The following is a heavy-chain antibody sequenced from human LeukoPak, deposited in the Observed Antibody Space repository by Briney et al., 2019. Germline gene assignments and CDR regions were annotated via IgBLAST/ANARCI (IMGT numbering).Heavy chain of an antibody. CDR3: ARSAYCSSSSCPDQFEYFQH. Sequence: SVKVSCKASGGTFSSYAVSWVRQAPGQGLEWMGGIIPIFGTANYAQKFQGRVTITTDESTSTAYMELSSLRSEDTAVYYCARSAYCSSSSCPDQFEYFQHWGQGTLVTVSS. J-gene: IGHJ1*01. V-gene: IGHV1-69*05. D-gene: IGHD2-2*01. CDR2: IIPIFGTA. CDR1: GGTFSSYA.